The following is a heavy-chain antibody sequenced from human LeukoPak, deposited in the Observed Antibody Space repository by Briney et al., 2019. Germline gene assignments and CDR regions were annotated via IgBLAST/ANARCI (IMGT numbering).Heavy chain of an antibody. Sequence: SVKVSCKASGGTFSSYTISWVRQAPGQGLEWVGRIIPILGIANYAQKFQGRVTITADKSTSTAYMELSSLRSEDTAVYYCASEKVPNLVLGANDYWGQGTLVTVSS. D-gene: IGHD1-26*01. J-gene: IGHJ4*02. CDR3: ASEKVPNLVLGANDY. V-gene: IGHV1-69*02. CDR1: GGTFSSYT. CDR2: IIPILGIA.